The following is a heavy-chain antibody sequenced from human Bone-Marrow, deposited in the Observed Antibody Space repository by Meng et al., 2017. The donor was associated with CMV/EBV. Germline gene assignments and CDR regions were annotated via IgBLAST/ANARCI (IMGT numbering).Heavy chain of an antibody. CDR1: GFTFSSYW. CDR2: IKQDGSEK. Sequence: GGSLRLSCAASGFTFSSYWMSWVRQAPGKGLEWVANIKQDGSEKYYVDSVKGRFTISRDNAKNSLYLQMNSLRAEDTAVYYCARDRTYYYDSSGYFDYDMDVWGQGTTVTVSS. V-gene: IGHV3-7*01. CDR3: ARDRTYYYDSSGYFDYDMDV. J-gene: IGHJ6*02. D-gene: IGHD3-22*01.